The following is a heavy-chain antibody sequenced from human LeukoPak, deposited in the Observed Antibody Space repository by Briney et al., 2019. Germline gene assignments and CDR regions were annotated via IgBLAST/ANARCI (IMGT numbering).Heavy chain of an antibody. CDR1: GGTFSSYA. CDR3: AVPDSRREGDNYFDY. J-gene: IGHJ4*02. CDR2: IIPIFGTA. Sequence: SVKVSCKASGGTFSSYAISWVRQAPGQGLEWMGRIIPIFGTANYAQKFQGRVTITADKSTSTAYMELSSLRSEDTAVYYCAVPDSRREGDNYFDYWGQGTLVTVSS. V-gene: IGHV1-69*06. D-gene: IGHD3-22*01.